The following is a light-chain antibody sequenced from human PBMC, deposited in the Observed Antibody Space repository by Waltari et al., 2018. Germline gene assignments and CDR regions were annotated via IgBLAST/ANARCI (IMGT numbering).Light chain of an antibody. J-gene: IGKJ1*01. Sequence: EIVLTQSPGTLSLSPGERAILSSRASQSVSGGYVAWYQQKPGQAPRVLIYTTSARATGIPDRFSGSGSGTDFTLTISRLEPEDSAVYYCQTFGDSRTFGQGTKVEI. CDR2: TTS. CDR3: QTFGDSRT. CDR1: QSVSGGY. V-gene: IGKV3-20*01.